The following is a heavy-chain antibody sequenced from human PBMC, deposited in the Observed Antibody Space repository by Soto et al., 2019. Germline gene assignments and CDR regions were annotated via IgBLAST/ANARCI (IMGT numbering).Heavy chain of an antibody. J-gene: IGHJ4*02. CDR3: ATYHSMLYGYYLFDH. CDR1: GGTFSNYT. V-gene: IGHV1-69*02. Sequence: QIQLVQSGAEVRKPGSSVKVSCTFSGGTFSNYTINWVRQAPGHGLEWLGRFIPILDKTHYAQKFEGRVTIAGVTTPDNSPNTVSLELNSLTSYDTAIYYCATYHSMLYGYYLFDHWGQGAMVTVSS. D-gene: IGHD4-17*01. CDR2: FIPILDKT.